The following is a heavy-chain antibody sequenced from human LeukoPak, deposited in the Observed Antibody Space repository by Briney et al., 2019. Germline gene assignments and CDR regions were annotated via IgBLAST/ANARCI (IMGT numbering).Heavy chain of an antibody. CDR3: ARDASHFDSSGYFHNYYYGMDV. CDR1: GFTLSSRP. D-gene: IGHD3-22*01. CDR2: IGNDGRMM. Sequence: PGGSLRLSCAASGFTLSSRPMNWVRQAPGKGLEWVSYIGNDGRMMYYADSVKGRFTISRDSAKNSLYLQMNSLGADDTAVYYCARDASHFDSSGYFHNYYYGMDVWGQGTTVTVSS. J-gene: IGHJ6*02. V-gene: IGHV3-48*03.